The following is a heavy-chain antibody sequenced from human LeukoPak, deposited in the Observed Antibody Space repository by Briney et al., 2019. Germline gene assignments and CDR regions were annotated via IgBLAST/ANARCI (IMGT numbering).Heavy chain of an antibody. CDR3: ARGRDGYNYYYYYYYMDV. J-gene: IGHJ6*03. Sequence: GESLRLSCAASGFNFDDYAMHWVRQAPGKGLEWVSRINSDGSSTSYADSVKGRFTISRDNAKNTLYLQMNSLRAEDTAVYYCARGRDGYNYYYYYYYMDVWGKGTTVTVSS. D-gene: IGHD5-24*01. CDR1: GFNFDDYA. CDR2: INSDGSST. V-gene: IGHV3-74*01.